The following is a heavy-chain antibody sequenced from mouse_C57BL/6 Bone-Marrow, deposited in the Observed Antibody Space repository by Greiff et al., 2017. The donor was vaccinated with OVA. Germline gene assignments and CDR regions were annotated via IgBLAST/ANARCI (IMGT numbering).Heavy chain of an antibody. CDR2: INPYNGGT. CDR1: GYTFTDYY. D-gene: IGHD3-1*01. CDR3: ARGIGSSAWFAY. J-gene: IGHJ3*01. Sequence: VQLKESGPVLVKPGASVKMSCKASGYTFTDYYMNWVKQSHGKSLEWIGVINPYNGGTSYNQKFKGKATLTVDKSSSTAYMELNSLTSEDSAVYYCARGIGSSAWFAYWGQGTLVTVSA. V-gene: IGHV1-19*01.